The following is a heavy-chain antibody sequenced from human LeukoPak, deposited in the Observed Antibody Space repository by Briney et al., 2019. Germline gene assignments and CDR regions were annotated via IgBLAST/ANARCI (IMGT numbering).Heavy chain of an antibody. CDR3: AKVVVIIAVTGFGFDY. Sequence: PGGSLRLSCAASGFTFSSYGMSWVRQAPGKGLEWVSGISGSDSRTYYADSVKGRFTISRDNSKNALYLQMNSLRAEDTALYYCAKVVVIIAVTGFGFDYWGQGILVTVSS. D-gene: IGHD2-15*01. V-gene: IGHV3-23*01. J-gene: IGHJ4*02. CDR2: ISGSDSRT. CDR1: GFTFSSYG.